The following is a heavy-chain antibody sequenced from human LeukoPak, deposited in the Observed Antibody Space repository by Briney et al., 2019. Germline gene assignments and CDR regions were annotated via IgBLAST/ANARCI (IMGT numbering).Heavy chain of an antibody. Sequence: ASVKVSCKASGYTFTGYYMHWVRQAPGQGLEWMGRINPNSGGTNYAQKLQGRVTMATDTSTSTAYMELRSLRSDDTAVYYCALDPRLRWYDFDYWGQGTLVTVSS. CDR1: GYTFTGYY. CDR2: INPNSGGT. J-gene: IGHJ4*02. V-gene: IGHV1-2*06. CDR3: ALDPRLRWYDFDY. D-gene: IGHD4-23*01.